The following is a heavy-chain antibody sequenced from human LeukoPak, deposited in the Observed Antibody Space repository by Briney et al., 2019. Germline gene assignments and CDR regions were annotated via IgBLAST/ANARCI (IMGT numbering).Heavy chain of an antibody. V-gene: IGHV4-61*02. D-gene: IGHD4-23*01. CDR2: IYTSGST. Sequence: PSQTLSLTCTVSGGSISSGSYYWSWIRQPAGKGLEWIGRIYTSGSTNYNPSLKSRVTISVDTSKDQFSLKLSSVTAADTAVYYCARGPRYGGNFHFAYWGQGTLVTVSS. CDR1: GGSISSGSYY. J-gene: IGHJ4*02. CDR3: ARGPRYGGNFHFAY.